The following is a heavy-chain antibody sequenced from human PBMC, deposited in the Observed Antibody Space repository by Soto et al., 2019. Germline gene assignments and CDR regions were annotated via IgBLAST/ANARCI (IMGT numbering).Heavy chain of an antibody. D-gene: IGHD3-10*01. Sequence: SSETLSLTCTVSGGSISSYYWSWIRQPPGKGLEWIGYIYYSGSTNYNPSLKSRVTISVDTSKNQFSLKLSSVTAADTAVYYCARAVRDGNSSGRLDYWGQGTLVTVSS. CDR1: GGSISSYY. CDR3: ARAVRDGNSSGRLDY. V-gene: IGHV4-59*01. CDR2: IYYSGST. J-gene: IGHJ4*02.